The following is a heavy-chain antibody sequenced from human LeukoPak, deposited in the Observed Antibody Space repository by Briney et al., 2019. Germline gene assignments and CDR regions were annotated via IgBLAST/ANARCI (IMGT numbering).Heavy chain of an antibody. J-gene: IGHJ4*02. CDR1: GGSISNYY. Sequence: SETLSLTCTVSGGSISNYYWSWIRQPPGKGLEWIGYIYDSGSANYNPSLRGRVAISLDTSKSQFSLRLSSVTAADTAVYYCARLNRFGEIFADYWGQGTLVSVSS. CDR3: ARLNRFGEIFADY. V-gene: IGHV4-59*01. CDR2: IYDSGSA. D-gene: IGHD3-10*01.